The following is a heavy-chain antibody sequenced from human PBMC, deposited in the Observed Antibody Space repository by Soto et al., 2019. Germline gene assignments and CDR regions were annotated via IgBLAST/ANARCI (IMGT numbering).Heavy chain of an antibody. CDR1: GFTFSSYW. D-gene: IGHD5-18*01. J-gene: IGHJ4*02. V-gene: IGHV3-7*01. CDR3: ARDLSGGDTAGNY. CDR2: IKQDGSEK. Sequence: GGSLRLSCAASGFTFSSYWMSWVRQAPGKGLEWVANIKQDGSEKYYVDSVKGRFTISRDNAKNSLYLQMNSLRAEDTAVYYCARDLSGGDTAGNYWGQGTLVTVSS.